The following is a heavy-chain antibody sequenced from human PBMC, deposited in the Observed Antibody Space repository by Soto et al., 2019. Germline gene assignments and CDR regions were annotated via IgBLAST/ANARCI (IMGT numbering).Heavy chain of an antibody. Sequence: ASVKVSCKASGYTFTSYGVSWVRQAPGQGLEWMGWISAYNGNTNYAQKLQGRVAMTTDTSTSTAYMELRSLRSDDTAVYYCARTDDPGCVDYWGQGTLVTVSS. V-gene: IGHV1-18*01. CDR3: ARTDDPGCVDY. D-gene: IGHD2-8*01. CDR2: ISAYNGNT. J-gene: IGHJ4*02. CDR1: GYTFTSYG.